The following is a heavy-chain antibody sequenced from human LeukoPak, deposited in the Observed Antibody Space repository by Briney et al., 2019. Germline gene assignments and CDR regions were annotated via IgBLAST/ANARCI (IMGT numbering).Heavy chain of an antibody. CDR2: IKQEGSEK. CDR1: GFAFSSFW. V-gene: IGHV3-7*01. CDR3: ARGFELDY. J-gene: IGHJ4*02. Sequence: GGSLRLSCAASGFAFSSFWMSWVRQAPGKGLEWVANIKQEGSEKYYVGSVKGRFTISRDDARNSLYLQMNSLRAEDTAVYFCARGFELDYWGQGTLVTVSS.